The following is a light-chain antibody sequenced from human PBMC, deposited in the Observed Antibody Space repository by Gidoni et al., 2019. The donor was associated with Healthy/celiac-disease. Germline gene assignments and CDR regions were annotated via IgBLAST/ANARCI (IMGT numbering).Light chain of an antibody. V-gene: IGLV3-1*01. CDR3: QAWDSSTVV. J-gene: IGLJ2*01. CDR1: QLGDKY. CDR2: SDS. Sequence: SYELTQPPSVSASPGQTASITCSGAQLGDKYACWYQQKPGLSPVLVLYSDSTRPSGIPERFSGSNSGNTATLPISGTQAMDEADYYCQAWDSSTVVFGGGTTLTVL.